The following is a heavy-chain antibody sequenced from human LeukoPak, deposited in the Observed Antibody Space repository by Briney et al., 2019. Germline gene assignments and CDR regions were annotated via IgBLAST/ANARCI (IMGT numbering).Heavy chain of an antibody. Sequence: PGGSLRLSCAASGFTFSNNWMTWVRQAPGKGLEWVANIKQDGSEEYYVDSVKGRFTISRDNAKNSLYLQMNSLKTEDTAVYYCTTGLRYFDWPYLDYWGQGTLVTVSS. D-gene: IGHD3-9*01. J-gene: IGHJ4*02. CDR2: IKQDGSEE. CDR3: TTGLRYFDWPYLDY. V-gene: IGHV3-7*03. CDR1: GFTFSNNW.